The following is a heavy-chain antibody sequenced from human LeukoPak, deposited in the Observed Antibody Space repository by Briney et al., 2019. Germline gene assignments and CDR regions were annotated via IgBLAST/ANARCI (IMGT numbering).Heavy chain of an antibody. CDR1: GYTLTSYY. CDR3: ARAPAAIFTVDY. CDR2: INPNSGGT. D-gene: IGHD2/OR15-2a*01. V-gene: IGHV1-2*02. J-gene: IGHJ4*02. Sequence: ASVKVSCKASGYTLTSYYMHWVRQAPGQGREGMGWINPNSGGTNYAQKFQGRVTMTRDTSISTAYMELSRLRSDDTAVYYCARAPAAIFTVDYWGQGPLVTVSS.